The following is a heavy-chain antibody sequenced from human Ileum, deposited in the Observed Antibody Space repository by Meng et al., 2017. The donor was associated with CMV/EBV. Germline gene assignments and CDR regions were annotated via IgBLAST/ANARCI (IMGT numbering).Heavy chain of an antibody. D-gene: IGHD3-22*01. Sequence: GGVVRSGGSLRCPLAAFGSTFGSYAMTWVRQAPGKGLEWGAVISYDGSNKYYAASVKGRFTISRDNSKNTLYLQMNSLRAEDTAVYYCARDRDSSGYPDYWGQGTLVTVSS. V-gene: IGHV3-30-3*01. CDR2: ISYDGSNK. J-gene: IGHJ4*02. CDR3: ARDRDSSGYPDY. CDR1: GSTFGSYA.